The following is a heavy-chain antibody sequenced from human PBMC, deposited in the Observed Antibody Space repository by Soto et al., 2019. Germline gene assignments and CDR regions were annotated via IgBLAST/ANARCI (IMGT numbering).Heavy chain of an antibody. D-gene: IGHD1-26*01. CDR3: ARAEGLLNWFDP. Sequence: EVQLVESGGGLVQPGGSLRLSCAASGFTFSSYSMNWVRQAPGKGLEWVSYISSSSSTINYADSVKGRFTISRDNAKNSLYLQMNSLRAEDTAVYYCARAEGLLNWFDPWGQGALVTVCS. CDR1: GFTFSSYS. J-gene: IGHJ5*02. V-gene: IGHV3-48*01. CDR2: ISSSSSTI.